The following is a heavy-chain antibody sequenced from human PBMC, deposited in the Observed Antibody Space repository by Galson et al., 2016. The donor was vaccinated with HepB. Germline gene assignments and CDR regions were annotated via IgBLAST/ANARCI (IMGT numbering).Heavy chain of an antibody. CDR3: ARDFGDYFTPWYYYFGMDV. D-gene: IGHD4-17*01. Sequence: SLRLSCAASGFTFSAYWLSWVRQSPGKGLEWVASINQDGSARYYVDSAKGRFIISRDNARTSLSLQMNSLRAEDTAVYYCARDFGDYFTPWYYYFGMDVWGQGTTVTVSS. J-gene: IGHJ6*02. CDR1: GFTFSAYW. V-gene: IGHV3-7*01. CDR2: INQDGSAR.